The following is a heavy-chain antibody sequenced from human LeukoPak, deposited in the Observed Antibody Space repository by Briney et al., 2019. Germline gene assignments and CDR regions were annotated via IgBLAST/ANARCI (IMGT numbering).Heavy chain of an antibody. CDR3: ASESRVRGILYFLDY. CDR1: EGSIGIHS. J-gene: IGHJ4*02. V-gene: IGHV4-59*11. Sequence: SETLSLTCTLSEGSIGIHSWSWIRQPPGKGLEWIGTIHYGGSTNYNPSLKRRVTISVDMSKNKFSLKLTSATAADTAVYYCASESRVRGILYFLDYWSRGTLVTVSS. D-gene: IGHD2-8*01. CDR2: IHYGGST.